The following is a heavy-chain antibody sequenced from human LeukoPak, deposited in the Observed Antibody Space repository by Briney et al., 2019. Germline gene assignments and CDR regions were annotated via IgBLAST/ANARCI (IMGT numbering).Heavy chain of an antibody. Sequence: PGGSLRLSCAASGFTFSSYGMHWVRQAPGKGLEWVAVIWYDGSNKYYADSVEGRFTISRDNSKNTLYLQMNRLRAEDTAVYYCARGDGYNDYWGQGTLVTVSS. CDR2: IWYDGSNK. J-gene: IGHJ4*02. D-gene: IGHD5-24*01. CDR1: GFTFSSYG. V-gene: IGHV3-33*01. CDR3: ARGDGYNDY.